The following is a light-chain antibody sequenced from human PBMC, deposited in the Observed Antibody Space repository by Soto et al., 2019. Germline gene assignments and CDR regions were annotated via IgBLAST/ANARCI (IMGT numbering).Light chain of an antibody. CDR3: LLYYGGTVV. Sequence: QTVVTQDPSLTVSPGGTVTLTCASSTGTVTGGNYPYWFQQKPGQAPRAMIYSTDTRQSWSPARFSGSLLGSKAALTLSGVHPDEEAYYCCLLYYGGTVVFGGGTKLTVL. CDR1: TGTVTGGNY. J-gene: IGLJ2*01. CDR2: STD. V-gene: IGLV7-43*01.